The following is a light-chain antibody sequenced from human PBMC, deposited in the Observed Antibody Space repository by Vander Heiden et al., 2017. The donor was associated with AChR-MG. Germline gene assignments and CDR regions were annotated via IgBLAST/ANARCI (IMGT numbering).Light chain of an antibody. Sequence: DIVLTQSPATLSLAPGERATLPCRASQSVSNFLAWYQQKPGQAPRLLIYDASNRATGIPARFSGSGSGTDFTLTISSLEPEDFAVYYCQQRSNWPPLTFGGGTKVEIK. J-gene: IGKJ4*01. CDR2: DAS. CDR1: QSVSNF. V-gene: IGKV3-11*01. CDR3: QQRSNWPPLT.